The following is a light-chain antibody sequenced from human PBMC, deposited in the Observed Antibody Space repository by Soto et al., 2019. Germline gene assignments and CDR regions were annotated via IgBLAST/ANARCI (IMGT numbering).Light chain of an antibody. Sequence: EIVLTQSPGTLSLSPGERATLSCRASQSVSSSDLAWYQQKPGQAPRLLIYGGSSRATGIPDRFSGSGSGTDFTLTVSRLEPEDFAVYYCQQYGGSATFGQGTKV. V-gene: IGKV3-20*01. CDR3: QQYGGSAT. CDR1: QSVSSSD. J-gene: IGKJ1*01. CDR2: GGS.